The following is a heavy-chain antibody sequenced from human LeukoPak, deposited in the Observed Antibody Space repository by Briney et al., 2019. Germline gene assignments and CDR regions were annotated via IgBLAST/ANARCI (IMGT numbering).Heavy chain of an antibody. CDR2: IYPGDSDT. D-gene: IGHD6-19*01. Sequence: GESLKISCKGSGYSFNTYWIGWVRQMPGKGLEWMGIIYPGDSDTKYSPSFQGQVTISADKSISTAYLQWSSLKASDTAIYYCARTGYTSGWYVGSFQYWGQGTLVTVSS. J-gene: IGHJ4*02. CDR1: GYSFNTYW. V-gene: IGHV5-51*01. CDR3: ARTGYTSGWYVGSFQY.